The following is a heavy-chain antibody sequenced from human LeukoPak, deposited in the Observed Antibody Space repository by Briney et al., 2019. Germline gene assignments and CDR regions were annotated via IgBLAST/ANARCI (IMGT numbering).Heavy chain of an antibody. CDR1: GFTFSSYA. CDR2: ISYDGSNK. CDR3: ARGQRRHTDMAPSFDY. D-gene: IGHD5-18*01. J-gene: IGHJ4*02. Sequence: GGSLRLSCAASGFTFSSYAMHWVRQAPGKGLEWVAVISYDGSNKYYADSMKGRFTISRDNSKNTLYLQMNSLIAEDTAVYYYARGQRRHTDMAPSFDYWGQGTLVTVSS. V-gene: IGHV3-30*04.